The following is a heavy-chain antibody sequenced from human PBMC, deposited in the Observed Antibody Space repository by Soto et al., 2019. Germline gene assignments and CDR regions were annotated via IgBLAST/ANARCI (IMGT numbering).Heavy chain of an antibody. CDR3: ARVNGSGSYYYYGMDV. CDR1: GGSISSGGYY. J-gene: IGHJ6*02. V-gene: IGHV4-31*03. Sequence: SETLSLTCTVSGGSISSGGYYWSWIRQHPGKGLEWIGYIYYSGSTYYNPSLKSRVTISVDTSKNQFSLKLSSVTAADTAVYYCARVNGSGSYYYYGMDVWGQGTTVTAP. D-gene: IGHD3-10*01. CDR2: IYYSGST.